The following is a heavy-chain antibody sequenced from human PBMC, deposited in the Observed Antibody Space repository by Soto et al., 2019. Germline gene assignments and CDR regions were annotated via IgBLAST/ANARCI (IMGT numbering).Heavy chain of an antibody. CDR1: GFTFSSHG. Sequence: PGGSLRLSCAASGFTFSSHGMHWVRQAPGKGLEWVAVISYDGIREHYADSVKGRFTISRDNSKNMLYLQTNSLRTEDTAVYYCAKDLVVAGIGEFDYWGQGTLVTVSS. D-gene: IGHD6-19*01. CDR3: AKDLVVAGIGEFDY. V-gene: IGHV3-30*18. CDR2: ISYDGIRE. J-gene: IGHJ4*02.